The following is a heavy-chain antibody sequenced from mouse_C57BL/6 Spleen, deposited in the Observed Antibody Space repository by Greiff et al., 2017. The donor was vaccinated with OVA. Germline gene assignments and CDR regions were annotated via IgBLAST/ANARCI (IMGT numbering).Heavy chain of an antibody. D-gene: IGHD1-1*01. CDR3: ARSDYYGSNWYFDV. Sequence: EVKLMESGPELVKPGASVKIPCKASGYTFTDYNMDWVKQSHGKSLEWIGDINPNNGGTIYNQKFKGKATLTVDKSSSTAYMELRSLTSEDTAVYYCARSDYYGSNWYFDVWGTGTTVTVSS. V-gene: IGHV1-18*01. CDR2: INPNNGGT. CDR1: GYTFTDYN. J-gene: IGHJ1*03.